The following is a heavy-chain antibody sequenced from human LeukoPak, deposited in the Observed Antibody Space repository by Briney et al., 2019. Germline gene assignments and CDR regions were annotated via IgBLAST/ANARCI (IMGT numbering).Heavy chain of an antibody. Sequence: PSETLSLTCTVSGGSVSSGSYYWSWIRQPPGRGLEWIGYIYYSGSTNYNPSLKSRVTISVDTSKNQFSLKLSSVTAADTAVYYCAAKTTVRTGAFDIWGQGTMVTVSS. CDR3: AAKTTVRTGAFDI. V-gene: IGHV4-61*01. CDR2: IYYSGST. J-gene: IGHJ3*02. CDR1: GGSVSSGSYY. D-gene: IGHD4-17*01.